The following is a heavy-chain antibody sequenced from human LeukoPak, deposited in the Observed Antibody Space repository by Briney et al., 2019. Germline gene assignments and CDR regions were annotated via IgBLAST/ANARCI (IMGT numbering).Heavy chain of an antibody. V-gene: IGHV4-34*01. Sequence: SETLSLTCAVYGGSFSGYYWSWIRQPPGKGLGWIGEINHSGSTNYNPSLKSRVTISVDTSKNQFSPKLSAVTAADRAVYYCARVTGYMIEDYFDYWGQGTLVTVSS. CDR2: INHSGST. J-gene: IGHJ4*02. CDR3: ARVTGYMIEDYFDY. CDR1: GGSFSGYY. D-gene: IGHD3-22*01.